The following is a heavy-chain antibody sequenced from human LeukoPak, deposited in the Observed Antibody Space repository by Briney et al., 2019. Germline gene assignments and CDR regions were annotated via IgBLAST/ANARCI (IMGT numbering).Heavy chain of an antibody. CDR3: SRLPDP. CDR1: GGSISSYY. J-gene: IGHJ5*02. CDR2: IYHSGST. Sequence: SETLSLTCTVSGGSISSYYWSWIRQPPGKGLEWLGSIYHSGSTYYNPSLKSRVTISVDTSQNQFSLKLSSVTAADTAVYYCSRLPDPWGQGTLVTVSS. V-gene: IGHV4-59*12.